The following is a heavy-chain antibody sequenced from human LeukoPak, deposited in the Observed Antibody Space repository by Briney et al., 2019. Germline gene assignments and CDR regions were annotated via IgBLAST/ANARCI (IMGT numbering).Heavy chain of an antibody. D-gene: IGHD4-23*01. CDR3: ARDYYVRNPGYYFDY. Sequence: SETLSLTCTVSGASISSGTYYWSWLRQLPGKGLEWIGCIFSSGSTYQNPSLKSRVTISVVTSENQFSLKLNSVTAADTAVYYCARDYYVRNPGYYFDYWGQGILLTVSS. CDR1: GASISSGTYY. CDR2: IFSSGST. V-gene: IGHV4-31*03. J-gene: IGHJ4*02.